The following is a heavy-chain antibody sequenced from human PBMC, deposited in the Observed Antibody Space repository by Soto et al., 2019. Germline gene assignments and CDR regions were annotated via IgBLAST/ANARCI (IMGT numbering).Heavy chain of an antibody. CDR2: IIPIFGTA. D-gene: IGHD2-15*01. CDR1: GGTFSSYA. V-gene: IGHV1-69*12. Sequence: QVQLVQSGAEVKKPGSSVKVSCKASGGTFSSYAISWVRQAPGQGLEWMGGIIPIFGTANYAQKFQGRVTITADESTSRAYMELSSLRSEDTAVYYCAGGGYCSGGSCYSYYYYGMDVWGQGTTVTVSS. CDR3: AGGGYCSGGSCYSYYYYGMDV. J-gene: IGHJ6*02.